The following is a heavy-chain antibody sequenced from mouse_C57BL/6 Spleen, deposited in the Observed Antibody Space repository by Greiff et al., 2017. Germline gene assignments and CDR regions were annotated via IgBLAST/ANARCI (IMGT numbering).Heavy chain of an antibody. CDR1: GYTFTSYW. CDR3: GIYYEFFFDY. V-gene: IGHV1-7*01. J-gene: IGHJ2*01. CDR2: INTSSGYT. D-gene: IGHD2-4*01. Sequence: VQVVESGAELAKPGASVKLSCKASGYTFTSYWMHWVKQRPGQGLEWIGYINTSSGYTTYNQKFKDKATLTADKSSSKAYMQLSSLTYEDSAVYYCGIYYEFFFDYRGKGTTLTVSS.